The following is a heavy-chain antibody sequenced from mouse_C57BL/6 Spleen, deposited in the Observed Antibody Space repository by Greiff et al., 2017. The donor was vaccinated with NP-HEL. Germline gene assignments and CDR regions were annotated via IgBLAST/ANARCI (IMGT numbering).Heavy chain of an antibody. CDR3: ARVEGYYYGSRGYFDV. Sequence: VQLQQSGAELVKPGASVKISCEASGDAFSSYWMNWVKQRPGKGLEWIGQIYPGDGDTNYNGKFKGKATLTADKSSSTAYMQLSSLTSEDSAVYFCARVEGYYYGSRGYFDVWGTGTTVTVSS. CDR1: GDAFSSYW. J-gene: IGHJ1*03. V-gene: IGHV1-80*01. D-gene: IGHD1-1*01. CDR2: IYPGDGDT.